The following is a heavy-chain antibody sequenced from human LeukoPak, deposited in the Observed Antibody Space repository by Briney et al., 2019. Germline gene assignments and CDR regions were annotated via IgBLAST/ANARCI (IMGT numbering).Heavy chain of an antibody. J-gene: IGHJ4*02. CDR3: AKSPDFWSGPYYFDY. CDR1: GFTFSSYA. V-gene: IGHV3-23*01. CDR2: ISGSGGST. Sequence: PGGSLRLSCAASGFTFSSYAMSWVRQAPGKGLEWVSAISGSGGSTYYADSVKGRFTISRDNSKNPLYLQMNSLRAEDTAVYYCAKSPDFWSGPYYFDYWGQGTLVTVSS. D-gene: IGHD3-3*01.